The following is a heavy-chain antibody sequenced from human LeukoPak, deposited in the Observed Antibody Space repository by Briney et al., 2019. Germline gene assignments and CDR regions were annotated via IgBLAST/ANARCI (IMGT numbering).Heavy chain of an antibody. CDR2: INYSGRT. Sequence: SETLSLTCAVYGGSFGGYYWSWIRQPPGKGLEWIGSINYSGRTYYNPSLKSRVTISVDTSKNQFSLKVRSVTAADTAVYYCARHPLAGVTEMLAWFDPWGQGTLVIVSS. CDR3: ARHPLAGVTEMLAWFDP. CDR1: GGSFGGYY. D-gene: IGHD2-21*02. J-gene: IGHJ5*02. V-gene: IGHV4-34*01.